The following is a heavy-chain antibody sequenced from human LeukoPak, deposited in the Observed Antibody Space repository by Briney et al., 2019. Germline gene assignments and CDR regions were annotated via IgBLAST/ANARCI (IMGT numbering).Heavy chain of an antibody. V-gene: IGHV3-30-3*01. CDR3: ARDSGIAVAGTFDY. CDR1: GFTFSSYA. J-gene: IGHJ4*02. CDR2: ISYDGSNK. Sequence: LRLSCAASGFTFSSYAMHWVRQAPGKGLEWVAVISYDGSNKYYADSVKGRFTISRDNSKNTLYLQMNSLRAEDTAVYYCARDSGIAVAGTFDYWGQGTLVTVSS. D-gene: IGHD6-19*01.